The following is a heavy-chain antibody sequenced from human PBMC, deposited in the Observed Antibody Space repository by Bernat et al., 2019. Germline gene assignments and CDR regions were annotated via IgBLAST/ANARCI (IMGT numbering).Heavy chain of an antibody. V-gene: IGHV4-34*01. CDR3: ARLGGNSGGWNGRYYYYYMVV. Sequence: GGGRGRPGETRSRTCAVEGGSCSGYYWSWIRQPPGKGLEWIGESNHSGSTNYNPSLKSRVTISVDTSKNPFSLKLSSVTAADTAVYYCARLGGNSGGWNGRYYYYYMVVWGQGTTVTVSS. CDR1: GGSCSGYY. CDR2: SNHSGST. J-gene: IGHJ6*03. D-gene: IGHD6-19*01.